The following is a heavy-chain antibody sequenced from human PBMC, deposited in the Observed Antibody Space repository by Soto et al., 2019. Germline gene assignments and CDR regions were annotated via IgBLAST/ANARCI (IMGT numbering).Heavy chain of an antibody. Sequence: QVQLVESGGGVVQPGRSLRLSCATSAVTFSAYNMHWVRQTPGKGLEWVAFIWYDGSNQFYSDSVKGRFSISRDNSKNTLYLQMNRLSPEDTAMYYCVKPFPGQDNWFESWGPGTLVTVSS. CDR2: IWYDGSNQ. D-gene: IGHD2-21*01. CDR1: AVTFSAYN. J-gene: IGHJ5*01. V-gene: IGHV3-33*03. CDR3: VKPFPGQDNWFES.